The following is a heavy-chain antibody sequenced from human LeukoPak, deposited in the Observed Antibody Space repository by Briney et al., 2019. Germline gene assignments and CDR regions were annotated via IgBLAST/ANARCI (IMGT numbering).Heavy chain of an antibody. J-gene: IGHJ4*02. CDR1: GFTFSSYA. V-gene: IGHV3-23*01. D-gene: IGHD3-10*01. CDR2: ISGSGEST. CDR3: AKWGSGSYYKGSFDY. Sequence: PWGSLRLSCAASGFTFSSYAMSWVRQAPGKGPEWVSTISGSGESTYYADSVKGRFTISRDNSKNTLYLQMNSLRAEDTAVYYCAKWGSGSYYKGSFDYWGQGTLVTVSS.